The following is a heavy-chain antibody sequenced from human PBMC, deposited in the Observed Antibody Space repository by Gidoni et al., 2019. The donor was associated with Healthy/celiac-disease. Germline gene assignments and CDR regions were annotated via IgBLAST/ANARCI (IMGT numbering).Heavy chain of an antibody. D-gene: IGHD1-1*01. CDR3: ARLAAPNEFIDY. V-gene: IGHV4-39*01. J-gene: IGHJ4*02. Sequence: QLQLQESGPGLVKPSETLSLTCTVPGGSISSSSYYWGWIRQPPGKGLEWIGSIYSSGSTYYNPSLKSRVTISVDTSKNQFSLKLSSVTAADTAVYYCARLAAPNEFIDYWGQGTLVTVSS. CDR1: GGSISSSSYY. CDR2: IYSSGST.